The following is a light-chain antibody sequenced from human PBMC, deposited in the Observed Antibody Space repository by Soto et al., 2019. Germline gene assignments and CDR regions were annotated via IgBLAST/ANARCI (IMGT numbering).Light chain of an antibody. CDR3: QQYDTYPWT. CDR1: QSINIW. J-gene: IGKJ1*01. V-gene: IGKV1-5*01. CDR2: DAS. Sequence: DIQMTQSPSTLSASVVDRVTITCRASQSINIWLAWYQQKPGKAPKLLMYDASSLDSGVPSRFSGSGSGTEFTLTISSLQPDDFATYYCQQYDTYPWTFGQGTKVDIK.